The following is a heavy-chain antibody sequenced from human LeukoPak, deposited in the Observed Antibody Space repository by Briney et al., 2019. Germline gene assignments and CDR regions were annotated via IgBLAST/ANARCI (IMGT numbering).Heavy chain of an antibody. V-gene: IGHV1-69*01. J-gene: IGHJ3*02. D-gene: IGHD3-9*01. CDR2: IIPIFGTA. Sequence: GASVKVSCKASEGTFSSYAISWVRQAPGQGLEWMGGIIPIFGTANYAQKFQGRVTITADESTSTAYMELSSLRSEDTAVYYCARAPPYYDILTGYHDAFDIWGQGTMVTVSS. CDR1: EGTFSSYA. CDR3: ARAPPYYDILTGYHDAFDI.